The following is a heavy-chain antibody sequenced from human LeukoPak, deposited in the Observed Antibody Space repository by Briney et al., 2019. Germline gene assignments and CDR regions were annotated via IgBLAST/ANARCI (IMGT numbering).Heavy chain of an antibody. V-gene: IGHV3-48*01. J-gene: IGHJ4*02. CDR2: INSGSNAI. Sequence: GGSLRLSCAASGFTFSSYRMNWVRQAPGKGLQWISYINSGSNAIYYADSVKGRFTISRDNSKNTLYLQMNSLRAEDTAVYYCARDQNDYGDYVSGWGQGTLVTVSS. CDR3: ARDQNDYGDYVSG. D-gene: IGHD4-17*01. CDR1: GFTFSSYR.